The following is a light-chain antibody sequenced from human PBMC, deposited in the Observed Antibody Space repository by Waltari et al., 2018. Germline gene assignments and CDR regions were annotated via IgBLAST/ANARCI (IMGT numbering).Light chain of an antibody. Sequence: SYVLTQTPSVSLAPGQTAIITCGGAHIERKSVHWYQLQPGQAPVLVMFYDSDRPPGIPDRFSGSNSGNTATLTISRVEDDDEADYFCQVWDDSNNSGVFGGGTKLTVL. CDR3: QVWDDSNNSGV. CDR1: HIERKS. V-gene: IGLV3-21*04. CDR2: YDS. J-gene: IGLJ2*01.